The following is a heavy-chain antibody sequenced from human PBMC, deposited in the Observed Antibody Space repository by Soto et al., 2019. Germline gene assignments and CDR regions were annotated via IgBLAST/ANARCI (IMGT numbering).Heavy chain of an antibody. V-gene: IGHV3-30-3*01. CDR3: ARGPKLYSSGWYFQH. J-gene: IGHJ1*01. CDR2: ISYDGSNK. CDR1: GFTFSSYA. D-gene: IGHD6-19*01. Sequence: QVQLVESGGGVVQPGRSLRLSCAASGFTFSSYAMHWVRQAPGKGLEWVAVISYDGSNKYYADSVKGRFTISRDNSKNTLYLQMNSLGAEDTAVYYCARGPKLYSSGWYFQHWGQGTLVTVSS.